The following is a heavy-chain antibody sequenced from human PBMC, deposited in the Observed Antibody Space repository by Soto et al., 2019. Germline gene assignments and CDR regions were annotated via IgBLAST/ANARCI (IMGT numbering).Heavy chain of an antibody. CDR1: GFTFDDYV. J-gene: IGHJ6*03. CDR3: AKSGLRMPGQQLLYYYYYYMDD. Sequence: VQLVESGGNLVQPGGSLRLSCAASGFTFDDYVFHWVRQAPGKGLDWVSGISWNTAGIVYRDSVKGTFTISRDNAKNSLYLQMNSLRAEDTALYYCAKSGLRMPGQQLLYYYYYYMDDWGKGTTVTVSS. V-gene: IGHV3-9*01. D-gene: IGHD6-13*01. CDR2: ISWNTAGI.